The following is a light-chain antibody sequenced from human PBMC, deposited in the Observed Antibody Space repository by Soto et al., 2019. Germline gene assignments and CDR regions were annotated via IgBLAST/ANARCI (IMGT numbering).Light chain of an antibody. CDR1: QSVTSSH. V-gene: IGKV3-20*01. J-gene: IGKJ2*01. Sequence: ESVLTQSPGTLSLSPGERATLSCRASQSVTSSHLAWYQQKPGQAPRLLIYDASSRATGIPDRFSGSGSGTHFTLTISRLEPEDFAVYDCQQYGTSPPTTFGQGTKLEIK. CDR2: DAS. CDR3: QQYGTSPPTT.